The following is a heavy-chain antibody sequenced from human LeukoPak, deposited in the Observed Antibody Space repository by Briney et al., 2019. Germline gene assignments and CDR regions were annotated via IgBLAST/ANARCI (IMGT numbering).Heavy chain of an antibody. D-gene: IGHD3-22*01. J-gene: IGHJ4*02. Sequence: PGGSLRLSCAASGFTFSSYWMSWVRQAPGKGLEWVTNIKQDGSEKYYVDSVKGRFTISRDNAKNSLYLQMNSLRAEDTAVYYCAKDSDYYDSSGYYYNSDYWGQGTLVTVSS. CDR1: GFTFSSYW. V-gene: IGHV3-7*03. CDR3: AKDSDYYDSSGYYYNSDY. CDR2: IKQDGSEK.